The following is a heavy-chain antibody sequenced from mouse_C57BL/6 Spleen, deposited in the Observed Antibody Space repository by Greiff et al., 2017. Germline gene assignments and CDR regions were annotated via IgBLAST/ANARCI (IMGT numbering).Heavy chain of an antibody. CDR2: IDPSDSET. J-gene: IGHJ3*01. D-gene: IGHD2-4*01. CDR3: AREDYDHRVFAY. CDR1: GYTFTSYW. V-gene: IGHV1-52*01. Sequence: VQLQQPGAELVRPGSSVKLSCKASGYTFTSYWMQWVKQRPIQGLEWIGNIDPSDSETHYNQKFKDKGTLTVDKSSSTAYMQLSSLTSEDSAVYYCAREDYDHRVFAYWGKGTLVTVSA.